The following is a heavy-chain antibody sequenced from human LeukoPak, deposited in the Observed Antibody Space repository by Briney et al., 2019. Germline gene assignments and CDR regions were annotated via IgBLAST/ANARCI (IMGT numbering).Heavy chain of an antibody. CDR1: GFTFSSYS. CDR3: ARDNDYDFWSGYPNWFDP. V-gene: IGHV3-48*04. Sequence: PGGSLRLSCAASGFTFSSYSMNWVRQAPGKGLEWVSYISSSSSTIYYADSAKGRFTISRDSAKNSLYLQMNSLRAEDTAVYYCARDNDYDFWSGYPNWFDPWGQGTLVTVSS. CDR2: ISSSSSTI. J-gene: IGHJ5*02. D-gene: IGHD3-3*01.